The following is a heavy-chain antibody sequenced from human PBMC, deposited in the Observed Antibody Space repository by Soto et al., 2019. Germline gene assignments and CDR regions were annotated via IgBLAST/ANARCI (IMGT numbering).Heavy chain of an antibody. CDR1: GGTLRNYG. J-gene: IGHJ6*02. CDR3: SRGDATKIVVTTYYGMDV. V-gene: IGHV1-69*13. CDR2: IIPVFGTA. Sequence: GASVKVSCKASGGTLRNYGISWVRQAPGQGLEWMGGIIPVFGTANYAQKFQGRVTITADESTSTVYMDVTSLRSEDTAVYYCSRGDATKIVVTTYYGMDVWGQGTTVTVSS. D-gene: IGHD4-17*01.